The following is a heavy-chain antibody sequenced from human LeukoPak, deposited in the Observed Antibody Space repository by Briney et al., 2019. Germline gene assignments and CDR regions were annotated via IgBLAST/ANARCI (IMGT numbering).Heavy chain of an antibody. CDR2: INWNGDSV. CDR3: ARDLLGS. CDR1: GFTFDDYA. J-gene: IGHJ5*02. V-gene: IGHV3-9*01. Sequence: GGSLRLSCAASGFTFDDYAMHWVRQAPGKGLEWVSGINWNGDSVNYADSVKGRFTISRDNAKNSPYLRMNSLRAEDTALYYCARDLLGSWGQGTLVTVSS.